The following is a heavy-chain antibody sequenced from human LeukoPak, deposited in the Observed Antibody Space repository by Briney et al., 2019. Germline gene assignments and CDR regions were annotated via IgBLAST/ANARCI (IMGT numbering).Heavy chain of an antibody. CDR2: IWSDSTNK. Sequence: PGRSLRLSCAASGFTFSTYAMHWVRQAPGKGLEWEAVIWSDSTNKYYADSVRGRFTISRDNSKNTLYLQMSSLRAENTAMYYCARDRLTTVTTFHFDYWGQGTLVTVSS. D-gene: IGHD4-17*01. J-gene: IGHJ4*02. CDR3: ARDRLTTVTTFHFDY. CDR1: GFTFSTYA. V-gene: IGHV3-33*01.